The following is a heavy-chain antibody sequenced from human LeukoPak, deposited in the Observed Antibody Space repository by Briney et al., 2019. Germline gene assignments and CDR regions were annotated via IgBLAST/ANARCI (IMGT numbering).Heavy chain of an antibody. D-gene: IGHD4-17*01. CDR3: ASVGDYGDYDYYYYYGMDV. Sequence: SVKVSCKASGGTFSSYAISWVRQAPGQGLEWMGGIIPIFGTANYAQKFQGRVTITADKSTSTAYMELSSLRSEDTAVYYCASVGDYGDYDYYYYYGMDVWGKGTTVTVSS. J-gene: IGHJ6*04. CDR1: GGTFSSYA. V-gene: IGHV1-69*06. CDR2: IIPIFGTA.